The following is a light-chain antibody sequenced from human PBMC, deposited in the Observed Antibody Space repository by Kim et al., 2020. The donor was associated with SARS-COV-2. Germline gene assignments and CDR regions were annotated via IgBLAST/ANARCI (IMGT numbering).Light chain of an antibody. CDR3: QSYDSSLSVWV. CDR1: SSNIGAGYD. Sequence: QSVLTQPPSVSGAPGQRVTISCIGNSSNIGAGYDVHWYQHLPGAPPKVVIYGNNNRPSGVPDRFSGSKSGTSASLAITGLQAEDEAEYYCQSYDSSLSVWVFGGGTQLTVL. J-gene: IGLJ3*02. V-gene: IGLV1-40*01. CDR2: GNN.